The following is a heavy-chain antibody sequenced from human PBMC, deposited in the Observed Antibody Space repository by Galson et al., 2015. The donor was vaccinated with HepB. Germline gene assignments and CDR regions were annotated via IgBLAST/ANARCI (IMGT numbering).Heavy chain of an antibody. CDR2: ISYDGSSE. V-gene: IGHV3-30*04. Sequence: SLRLSCAASGFTFSNYAMHWVRQAPGRGLEWVAAISYDGSSEYYANSVRGRFTISRDNSKNTLYLRMDSLRAEDTALYYCATDSWRGALRLYYYYGMDVWGQGTTVTVSS. D-gene: IGHD3-3*01. J-gene: IGHJ6*02. CDR3: ATDSWRGALRLYYYYGMDV. CDR1: GFTFSNYA.